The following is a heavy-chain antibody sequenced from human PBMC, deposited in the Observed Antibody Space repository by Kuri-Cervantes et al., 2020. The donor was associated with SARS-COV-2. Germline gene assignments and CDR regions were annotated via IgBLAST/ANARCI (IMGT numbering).Heavy chain of an antibody. CDR3: ASTMAARRDY. CDR1: GGSFSGYY. Sequence: GSLRLSCAVYGGSFSGYYWSWIRQPPGKGLEWIGEINHSGSTNYNPSLKSRVTISVDTSKNQFSLKLSSVTAADTAVYYCASTMAARRDYWGQGTLVTVSS. J-gene: IGHJ4*02. V-gene: IGHV4-34*01. D-gene: IGHD6-6*01. CDR2: INHSGST.